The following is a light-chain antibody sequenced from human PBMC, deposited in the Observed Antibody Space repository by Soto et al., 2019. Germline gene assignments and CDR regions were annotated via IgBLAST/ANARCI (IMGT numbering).Light chain of an antibody. CDR1: QSISNF. Sequence: DLQMTQFPSSLSASVGDRVTITCRSSQSISNFINWYQQKPGKAPKFLIYAASTLQSGVPSRFSGSGSGTEFTLTISSLQPEDFATYYCQETYSGPVTFGGGTKVEI. V-gene: IGKV1-39*01. J-gene: IGKJ4*01. CDR2: AAS. CDR3: QETYSGPVT.